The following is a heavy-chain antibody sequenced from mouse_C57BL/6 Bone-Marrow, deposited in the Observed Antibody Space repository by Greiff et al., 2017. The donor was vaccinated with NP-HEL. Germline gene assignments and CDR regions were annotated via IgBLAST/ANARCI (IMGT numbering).Heavy chain of an antibody. V-gene: IGHV5-16*01. J-gene: IGHJ2*01. CDR3: ARAGRTTVVEGGTLYFDY. Sequence: EVQRVESEGGLVQPGSSMKLSCTASGFTFSDYYMAWVRQVPEKGLEWVANINYDGSSTYYLDSLKSRFIISRDNAKNILYLQMSSLKSEDTATYYCARAGRTTVVEGGTLYFDYWGQGTTLTVSS. CDR2: INYDGSST. CDR1: GFTFSDYY. D-gene: IGHD1-1*01.